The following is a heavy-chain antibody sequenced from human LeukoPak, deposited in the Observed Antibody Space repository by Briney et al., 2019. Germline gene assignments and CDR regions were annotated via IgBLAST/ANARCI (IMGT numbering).Heavy chain of an antibody. Sequence: PGGSLRLSCAASGFTVSSNYMSWVRQAPGKGLEWVSVIYSGGSTYYADSVKGRFTISRDNSKNTLYLQMNSLRAEDTAVYYCAREPTYYYDSSGSLGWGQGTLVTVSS. V-gene: IGHV3-66*01. D-gene: IGHD3-22*01. CDR1: GFTVSSNY. CDR3: AREPTYYYDSSGSLG. CDR2: IYSGGST. J-gene: IGHJ4*02.